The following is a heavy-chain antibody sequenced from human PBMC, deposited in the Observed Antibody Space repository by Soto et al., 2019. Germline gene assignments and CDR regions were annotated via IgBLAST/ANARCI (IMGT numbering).Heavy chain of an antibody. CDR2: INAGNGNT. CDR1: GYTFTNYA. V-gene: IGHV1-3*01. J-gene: IGHJ4*02. CDR3: ARATKPLDY. Sequence: QVQLVQSGAEVKKPGASVKVSCKASGYTFTNYAMHWVRQAPGQRLEWMGWINAGNGNTKYSQKFQARVTITRDTSASTAYMELTSLTSEDTAVYYCARATKPLDYWGQGTLVTVSS.